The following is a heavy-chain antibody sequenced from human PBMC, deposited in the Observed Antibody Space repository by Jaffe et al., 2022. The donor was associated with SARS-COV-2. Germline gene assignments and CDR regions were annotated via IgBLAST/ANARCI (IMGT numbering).Heavy chain of an antibody. CDR3: ARAGEKQSTAYYYYGMDV. D-gene: IGHD4-4*01. J-gene: IGHJ6*02. CDR2: ISSSSSYI. CDR1: GFTFSSYS. V-gene: IGHV3-21*01. Sequence: EVQLVESGGGLVKPGGSLRLSCAASGFTFSSYSMNWVRQAPGKGLEWVSSISSSSSYIYYADSVKGRFTISRDNAKNSLYLQMNSLRAEDTAVYYCARAGEKQSTAYYYYGMDVWGQGTTVTVSS.